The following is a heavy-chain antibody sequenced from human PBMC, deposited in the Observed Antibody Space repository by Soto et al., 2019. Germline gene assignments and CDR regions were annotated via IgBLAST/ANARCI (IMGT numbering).Heavy chain of an antibody. D-gene: IGHD1-7*01. Sequence: ASETLSLPCAVNCGSLSGYYWGWVRQSPGKGLEWIGEINHRGSSDYNPSLKSRVTISIDASKNHVTLELTSVTAADTAVYYCARSDNRNSLYGVDVWGQGTAVTVSS. CDR1: CGSLSGYY. CDR2: INHRGSS. V-gene: IGHV4-34*01. CDR3: ARSDNRNSLYGVDV. J-gene: IGHJ6*02.